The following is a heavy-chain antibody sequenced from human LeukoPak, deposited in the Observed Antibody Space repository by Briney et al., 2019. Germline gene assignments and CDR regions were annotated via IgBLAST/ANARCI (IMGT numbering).Heavy chain of an antibody. D-gene: IGHD3-10*01. CDR3: ARGRGSYYFDS. CDR1: GFTFSTYP. J-gene: IGHJ4*02. Sequence: PGGSLRLSCAASGFTFSTYPMHWVRQAPGKGLEYFSSISHNGGSTYYANSVKGRFIISRDNSMNTLYLQMGSLRTEDMAVYYCARGRGSYYFDSWGQGTLVTVSS. CDR2: ISHNGGST. V-gene: IGHV3-64*01.